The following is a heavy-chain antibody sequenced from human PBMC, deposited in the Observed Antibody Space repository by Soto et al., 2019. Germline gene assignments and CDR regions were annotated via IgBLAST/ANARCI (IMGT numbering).Heavy chain of an antibody. CDR2: ISGSSSYI. Sequence: GGSLRLSCAASGFTLSSYSMNWVRQAPGKGLEWVSSISGSSSYIYYADSVKGRFTISRDNAKNSLYLQMNSLRAEDTAVYYCARSQCEVVVAANDLRFCWFDPWGQGTLVTVSS. V-gene: IGHV3-21*01. CDR3: ARSQCEVVVAANDLRFCWFDP. D-gene: IGHD2-15*01. J-gene: IGHJ5*02. CDR1: GFTLSSYS.